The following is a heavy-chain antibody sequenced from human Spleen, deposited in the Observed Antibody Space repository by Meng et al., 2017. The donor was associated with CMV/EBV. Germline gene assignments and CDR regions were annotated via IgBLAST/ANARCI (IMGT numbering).Heavy chain of an antibody. CDR1: GFSLSTSGVG. Sequence: PLKASGLTMVKPTNTRTLTCSFSGFSLSTSGVGVGWIRQPTGKALEWLALIYWDDDKRYSPSLKSRLTITKDTSKNQVVLTMTNMDPVDTATYYCAHLNSSGWYFDYWGQGTLVTVSS. J-gene: IGHJ4*02. D-gene: IGHD6-19*01. CDR3: AHLNSSGWYFDY. CDR2: IYWDDDK. V-gene: IGHV2-5*02.